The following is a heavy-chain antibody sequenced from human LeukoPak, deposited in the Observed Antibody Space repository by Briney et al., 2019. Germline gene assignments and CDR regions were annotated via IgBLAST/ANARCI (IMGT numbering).Heavy chain of an antibody. D-gene: IGHD5-18*01. CDR3: ARDLSGVTGYTYGRGIDY. Sequence: GGSLRLSCAASGFTFSSYAMHWVRQAPGKGLEWVAVISYDGSNKYYADSVKGRFTISRDNSKNTLYLQMNSLRAEDTAVYYCARDLSGVTGYTYGRGIDYWGQGTLVTVSS. J-gene: IGHJ4*02. CDR2: ISYDGSNK. V-gene: IGHV3-30*04. CDR1: GFTFSSYA.